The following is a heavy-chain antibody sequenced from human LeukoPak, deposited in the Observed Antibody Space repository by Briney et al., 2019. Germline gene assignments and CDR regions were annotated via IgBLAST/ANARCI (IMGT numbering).Heavy chain of an antibody. CDR2: IYYSGST. Sequence: SETLSLTCIVSGASISTGDYYWSWIRQPPGKGLGWIGYIYYSGSTYYNPSLKSRVTISVDTSKNHFSLKLSSVTAADTAVYYCARGPNYVWGSYRYFDYWGQGTLVTVSS. J-gene: IGHJ4*02. V-gene: IGHV4-30-4*08. D-gene: IGHD3-16*02. CDR1: GASISTGDYY. CDR3: ARGPNYVWGSYRYFDY.